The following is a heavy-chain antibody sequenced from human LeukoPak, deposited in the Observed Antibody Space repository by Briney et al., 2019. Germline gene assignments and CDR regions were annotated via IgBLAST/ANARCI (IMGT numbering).Heavy chain of an antibody. J-gene: IGHJ3*02. CDR1: GGSTSSSSYY. CDR3: ARDRPNFVGWIGAFDI. CDR2: IYYSGRT. Sequence: SETLSLTCTVSGGSTSSSSYYWGWIRQPPGKGLEWIGNIYYSGRTYYNPSLKSRVTISVDTSKNQFSLKLSSVTAADTAVYYCARDRPNFVGWIGAFDIWGQGTMVTVSS. D-gene: IGHD3-3*01. V-gene: IGHV4-39*07.